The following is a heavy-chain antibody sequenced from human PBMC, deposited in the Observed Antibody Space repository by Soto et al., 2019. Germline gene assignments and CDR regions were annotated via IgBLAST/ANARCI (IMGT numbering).Heavy chain of an antibody. V-gene: IGHV4-4*07. Sequence: QVQLQESGPGLVKPSETLSLTCTVSCVSITPYFWSWIRQPAGKAPEWVGHIYASGRTTYNPSLKRRVTMFVSKTKVSLRLTSVTATDTAVYYCARHFDVDPSLDQYYFDLWGRGALVTVSS. CDR2: IYASGRT. D-gene: IGHD3-9*01. CDR1: CVSITPYF. J-gene: IGHJ2*01. CDR3: ARHFDVDPSLDQYYFDL.